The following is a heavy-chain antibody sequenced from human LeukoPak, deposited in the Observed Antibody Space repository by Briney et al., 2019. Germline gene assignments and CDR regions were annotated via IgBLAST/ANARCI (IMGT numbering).Heavy chain of an antibody. CDR2: ISGSGDST. J-gene: IGHJ4*02. Sequence: GGSLRLSCAASGFTFSSHAMSWVRQAPGRGLEWVSSISGSGDSTYYADSVKGRFTISRDNAKNSLYLQMNSLRAEDTAVYYCARGSSSWYFNYWGQGTLVTVSS. V-gene: IGHV3-23*01. D-gene: IGHD6-13*01. CDR3: ARGSSSWYFNY. CDR1: GFTFSSHA.